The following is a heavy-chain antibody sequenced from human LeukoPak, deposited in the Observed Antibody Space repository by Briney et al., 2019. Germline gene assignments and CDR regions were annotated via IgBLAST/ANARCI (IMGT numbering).Heavy chain of an antibody. CDR2: INHSGST. V-gene: IGHV4-34*01. CDR3: ARGFFGGY. Sequence: SQTLSLTCAVYGGSFSGYYWSWIRQPPGKGLEWIGEINHSGSTNYNPSLKSRVTISVDTSKNQFSLKLSSVTAADTAVYYCARGFFGGYWGQGTLVTVSS. D-gene: IGHD2-15*01. CDR1: GGSFSGYY. J-gene: IGHJ4*02.